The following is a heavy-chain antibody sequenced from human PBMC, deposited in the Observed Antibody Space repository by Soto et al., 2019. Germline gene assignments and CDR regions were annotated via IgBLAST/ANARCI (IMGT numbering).Heavy chain of an antibody. D-gene: IGHD2-2*01. J-gene: IGHJ2*01. CDR3: ARQLPAFDEERNSYFDL. V-gene: IGHV4-39*01. CDR2: IYYSGST. CDR1: GGSISSSSYY. Sequence: PSETLSLTCTVSGGSISSSSYYWGWIRQPPGKGLEWIGSIYYSGSTYYNPSLKSRVTISVDTSKNQFSLKLSSVTAADTAVYYCARQLPAFDEERNSYFDLWGRGTLVTVSS.